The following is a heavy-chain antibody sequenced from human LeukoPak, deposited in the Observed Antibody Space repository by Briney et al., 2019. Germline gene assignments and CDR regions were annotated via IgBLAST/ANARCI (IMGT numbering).Heavy chain of an antibody. CDR1: GGTFSSYA. CDR3: ARDPRVARREVGLGNWFDP. V-gene: IGHV1-69*13. Sequence: SVKVSRKASGGTFSSYAISWVRQAPGRGLEWMGGIIPIFGTANYAQKFQGRVTITADESTSTAYMELSSLRSEDTAVYYCARDPRVARREVGLGNWFDPWGQGTLVTVSS. J-gene: IGHJ5*02. D-gene: IGHD6-6*01. CDR2: IIPIFGTA.